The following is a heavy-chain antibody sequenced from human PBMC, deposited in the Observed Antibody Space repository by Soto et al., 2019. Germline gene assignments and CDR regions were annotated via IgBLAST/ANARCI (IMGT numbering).Heavy chain of an antibody. D-gene: IGHD6-13*01. CDR3: AKDEAQLGYYYYGMDV. Sequence: GGSLRLSCAASGFTFSSYGMHWVRQAPGKGLEWVAVISYDGSNKYYADSVKGRFTISRDNSKNTLYLQMNSLRAEDTAVYYCAKDEAQLGYYYYGMDVWGQGTTVTVSS. CDR1: GFTFSSYG. CDR2: ISYDGSNK. V-gene: IGHV3-30*18. J-gene: IGHJ6*02.